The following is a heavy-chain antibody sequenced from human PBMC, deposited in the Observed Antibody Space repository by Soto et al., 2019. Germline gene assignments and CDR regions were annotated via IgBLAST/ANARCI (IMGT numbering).Heavy chain of an antibody. CDR2: ISAYNGNT. D-gene: IGHD3-10*01. V-gene: IGHV1-18*01. J-gene: IGHJ4*02. Sequence: ASVKVSCKPSGYTFTTYGISWVRQAPGQGLEWMGWISAYNGNTNYAQNLQGRVTMTTDTSTSTAYMELRSLRSDDTAVYYCARFYASGSYPYDYWGQGTLVTVSS. CDR1: GYTFTTYG. CDR3: ARFYASGSYPYDY.